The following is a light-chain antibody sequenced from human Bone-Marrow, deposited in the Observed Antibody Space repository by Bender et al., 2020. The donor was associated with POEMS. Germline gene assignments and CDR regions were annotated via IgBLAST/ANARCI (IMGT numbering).Light chain of an antibody. CDR2: DVT. V-gene: IGLV2-14*02. Sequence: QSALTQPASVSGSPGQSITISCTGTSSDVGTYNLVSWYQQHPGKAPKLMIYDVTKRPSGVSNRFSGSKSAYTASLTISGLQPEDEADYYCMSYTDTSTLVLLGGGTRLTVL. CDR1: SSDVGTYNL. J-gene: IGLJ2*01. CDR3: MSYTDTSTLVL.